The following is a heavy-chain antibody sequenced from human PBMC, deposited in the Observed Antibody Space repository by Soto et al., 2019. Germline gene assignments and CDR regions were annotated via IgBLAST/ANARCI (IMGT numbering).Heavy chain of an antibody. J-gene: IGHJ4*02. CDR1: GINFDDFA. V-gene: IGHV3-9*01. CDR2: INWDSEDI. Sequence: VQLVESGGGLVQPGGSRRLSCVVSGINFDDFAMHWVRQVPGKGLEWVSGINWDSEDIGYADSVKGRFTISRDNAKNSLYLPMKSLKAEDTALYYCAKDTAPGFYDANGHLDSWGQGTPVTVSS. CDR3: AKDTAPGFYDANGHLDS. D-gene: IGHD2-8*01.